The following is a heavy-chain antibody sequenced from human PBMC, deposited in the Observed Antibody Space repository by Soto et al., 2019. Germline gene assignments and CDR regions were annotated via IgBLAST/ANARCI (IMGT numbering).Heavy chain of an antibody. CDR1: GYTFTSDG. V-gene: IGHV1-18*01. D-gene: IGHD3-9*01. J-gene: IGHJ4*02. CDR3: ARDYDLTGYYGY. Sequence: ASVKVSCKASGYTFTSDGISWVRQAPGQGLEWMGWISAYNGNTNYAQKLQGRVTMTTDTSTSTAYMELRSLRSDDTAVYYCARDYDLTGYYGYWGQGTLVTVSS. CDR2: ISAYNGNT.